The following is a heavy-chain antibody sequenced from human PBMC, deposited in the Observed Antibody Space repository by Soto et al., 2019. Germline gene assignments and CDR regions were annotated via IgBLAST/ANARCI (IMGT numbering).Heavy chain of an antibody. CDR1: GFSFSTYG. J-gene: IGHJ4*02. CDR3: ATGFGNCWAFDY. Sequence: QVHLVESGGGVVQPGRSLRLSCAASGFSFSTYGMHWVRQAPGKGLEWVAFISNDGSNKYYADSVKGRFTISRDNSKNALYLQMNSLRAEDTAVYYCATGFGNCWAFDYWGQGTLVTVSS. D-gene: IGHD1-7*01. V-gene: IGHV3-30*03. CDR2: ISNDGSNK.